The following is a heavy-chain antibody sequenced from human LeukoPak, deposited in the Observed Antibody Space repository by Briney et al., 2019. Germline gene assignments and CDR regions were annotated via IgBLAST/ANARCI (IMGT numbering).Heavy chain of an antibody. V-gene: IGHV3-7*03. CDR3: ARDGNDYGDYGDAFDI. CDR1: GFTFSSYW. J-gene: IGHJ3*02. D-gene: IGHD4-17*01. CDR2: IKQDGSEK. Sequence: GGSLRHSCAASGFTFSSYWMSWVRQAPGKGLEWVANIKQDGSEKYYVDSVKGRFTISRDNAKNSLYLQMNSLRAEDTAVYYCARDGNDYGDYGDAFDIWGQGTMVTVSS.